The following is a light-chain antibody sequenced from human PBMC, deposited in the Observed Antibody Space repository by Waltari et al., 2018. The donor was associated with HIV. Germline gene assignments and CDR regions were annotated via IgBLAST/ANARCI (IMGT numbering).Light chain of an antibody. Sequence: QSVLAQPPSASGTPGQRVTISCSGSSSNIGSNAVNWYQQLPGAAPRLLIYSDNQRPSGVPDRFSGSKSGTSASLAISGLQSDDEADYYCAVWDDSLNGVVFGGGTKLTVL. CDR1: SSNIGSNA. J-gene: IGLJ3*02. CDR2: SDN. V-gene: IGLV1-44*01. CDR3: AVWDDSLNGVV.